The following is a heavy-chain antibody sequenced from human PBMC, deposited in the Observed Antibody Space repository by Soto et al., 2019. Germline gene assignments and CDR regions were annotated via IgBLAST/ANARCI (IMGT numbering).Heavy chain of an antibody. V-gene: IGHV3-48*01. CDR1: GFTFSGYS. D-gene: IGHD3-16*02. Sequence: GGSLRLSCAASGFTFSGYSMNWVRQAPGKGLEWVSYISSSSSTIYYADSVKGRFTISRDNAKNSLYLQMNSLRAEDTAVYYCARDSYDYIWGSYRYRLGDAFDIWGQGTMVTVSS. CDR2: ISSSSSTI. CDR3: ARDSYDYIWGSYRYRLGDAFDI. J-gene: IGHJ3*02.